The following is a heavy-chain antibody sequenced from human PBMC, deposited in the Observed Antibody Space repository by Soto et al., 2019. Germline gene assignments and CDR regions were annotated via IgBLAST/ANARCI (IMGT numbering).Heavy chain of an antibody. Sequence: PSQTLSLTCAISGDSVSSNSAAWNWIRQSPSRGLEWLGRTYYRSKWYNDYAVSVKSRITINPDTSKNQFSLQLNSVTPEDTAVYYCAREIESSGWYLRLAYYGMDVWGQRAKVTVSS. CDR1: GDSVSSNSAA. CDR2: TYYRSKWYN. D-gene: IGHD6-19*01. J-gene: IGHJ6*02. V-gene: IGHV6-1*01. CDR3: AREIESSGWYLRLAYYGMDV.